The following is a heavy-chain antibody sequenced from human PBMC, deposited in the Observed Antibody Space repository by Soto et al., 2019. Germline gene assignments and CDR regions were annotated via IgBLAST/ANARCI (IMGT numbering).Heavy chain of an antibody. V-gene: IGHV3-73*01. J-gene: IGHJ6*02. Sequence: EVQLVESGGGLVQPGGSLKLSCAASGFTFSGSAMHWVRQASGKGLEWVGRIRSKADSYATAYAASVKGRFTISRDDSKNTAYLQMNSLKVDDTAVYYCTMDTPMVPYGLYVWGQGTTVTVSS. D-gene: IGHD5-18*01. CDR3: TMDTPMVPYGLYV. CDR1: GFTFSGSA. CDR2: IRSKADSYAT.